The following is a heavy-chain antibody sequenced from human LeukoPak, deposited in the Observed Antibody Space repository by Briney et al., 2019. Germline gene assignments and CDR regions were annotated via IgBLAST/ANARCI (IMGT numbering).Heavy chain of an antibody. V-gene: IGHV1-18*01. Sequence: ASVKVSCKASGYSFTSHDISWVRQAPGQGLEWMGWISVYNGNTNYAQKFLGRVTMTTETSMNTVYMELRSLRSGDTAVYYCARTAARRFDYWGQGTLVTVSS. CDR2: ISVYNGNT. D-gene: IGHD6-6*01. CDR3: ARTAARRFDY. J-gene: IGHJ4*02. CDR1: GYSFTSHD.